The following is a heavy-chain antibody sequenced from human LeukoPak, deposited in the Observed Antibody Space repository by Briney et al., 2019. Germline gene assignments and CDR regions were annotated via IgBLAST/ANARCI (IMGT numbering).Heavy chain of an antibody. CDR1: GFTFSSYE. CDR3: ARAKWIQLWPLYYYYYYMDV. CDR2: INNSGGTI. Sequence: PGGSLRLSCAASGFTFSSYEMDWVRQAPGKGLEWLSYINNSGGTIYYADSVKGRFTISRDTAKNSLYLQMNSLRAEDTAVYYCARAKWIQLWPLYYYYYYMDVRGKGTTVTVSS. D-gene: IGHD5-18*01. V-gene: IGHV3-48*03. J-gene: IGHJ6*03.